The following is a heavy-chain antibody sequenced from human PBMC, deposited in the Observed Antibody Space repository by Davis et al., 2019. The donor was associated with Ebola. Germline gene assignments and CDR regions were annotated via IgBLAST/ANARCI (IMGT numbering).Heavy chain of an antibody. Sequence: GESLKISCAASGFTFSEYYMSWIRQAPGKGLEWVSYISSSGSTIYYADSVKGRFTISRDNAKNSLYLQMNSLRAEDTAVYYCARDQRGGPTYDYWGQGTLVTVSS. CDR1: GFTFSEYY. J-gene: IGHJ4*02. CDR2: ISSSGSTI. V-gene: IGHV3-11*01. CDR3: ARDQRGGPTYDY. D-gene: IGHD2/OR15-2a*01.